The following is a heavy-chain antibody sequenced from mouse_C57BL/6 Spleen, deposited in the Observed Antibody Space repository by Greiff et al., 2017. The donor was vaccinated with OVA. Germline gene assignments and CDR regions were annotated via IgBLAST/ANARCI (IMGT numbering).Heavy chain of an antibody. D-gene: IGHD2-3*01. V-gene: IGHV5-15*01. J-gene: IGHJ4*01. CDR3: ARDGGEGYYAMDY. Sequence: DVMLVESGGGLVQPGGSLKLSCAASGFTFSDYGMAWVRQAPRKGPEWVAFISNLAYSIYYADTVTGRFTISRENAQNTLYLEMSSLRSEDTAVYYCARDGGEGYYAMDYWGQGTSVTVSS. CDR1: GFTFSDYG. CDR2: ISNLAYSI.